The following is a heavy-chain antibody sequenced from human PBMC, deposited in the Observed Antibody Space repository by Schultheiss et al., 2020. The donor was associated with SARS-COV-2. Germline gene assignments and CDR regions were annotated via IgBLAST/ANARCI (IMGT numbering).Heavy chain of an antibody. CDR3: ARDQYDFWSGYYQTHYYYYMDV. J-gene: IGHJ6*03. V-gene: IGHV3-21*01. D-gene: IGHD3-3*01. CDR2: ISSSSSYI. CDR1: GFTFSNAW. Sequence: GGSLRLSCAASGFTFSNAWMSWVRQAPGKGLEWVSSISSSSSYIYYADSVKGRFTISRDNAKNSLYLQMNSLRAEDTAVYYCARDQYDFWSGYYQTHYYYYMDVWGKGTTVTVSS.